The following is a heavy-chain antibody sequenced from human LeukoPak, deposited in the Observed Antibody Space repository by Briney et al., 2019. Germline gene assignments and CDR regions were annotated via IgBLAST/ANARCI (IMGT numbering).Heavy chain of an antibody. Sequence: GESLRLSCAASGFTFSNYEMNWVRQAPGKGLEWVSYISSSATTIYYGDSVQGRFTISRDNAKNSLYLQMNSLRAEDTVVYYCARDNSGSYADYYYGMDVWGQGTTVTVSS. CDR3: ARDNSGSYADYYYGMDV. V-gene: IGHV3-48*03. CDR1: GFTFSNYE. J-gene: IGHJ6*02. D-gene: IGHD3-10*01. CDR2: ISSSATTI.